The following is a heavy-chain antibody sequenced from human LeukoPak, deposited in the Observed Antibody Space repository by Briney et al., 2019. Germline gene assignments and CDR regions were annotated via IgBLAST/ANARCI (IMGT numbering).Heavy chain of an antibody. V-gene: IGHV4-61*05. CDR1: GGSISSSSYY. J-gene: IGHJ4*02. Sequence: SETLSLTCTVSGGSISSSSYYWGWIRQPPGKGLEWIGYIYYSGSTNYNPSLKSRVTISVDTSKNQFSLKLSSVTAADTAVYYCASGPYGDPEDYWGQRTLVTVSS. CDR3: ASGPYGDPEDY. D-gene: IGHD4-17*01. CDR2: IYYSGST.